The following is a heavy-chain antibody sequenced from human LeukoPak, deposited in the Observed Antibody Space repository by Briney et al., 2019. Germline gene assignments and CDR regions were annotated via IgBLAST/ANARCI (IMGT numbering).Heavy chain of an antibody. D-gene: IGHD2-2*01. Sequence: SETLSLTCTVSGASVSSYYWSWIRQPPGRGLEWIGYLSHSGSSDSNPSLKSRVTILVDASKNQFSLKPTSVTAADTAVYYCARARYANAWYAFDIWGQGTMVTVSS. V-gene: IGHV4-59*02. CDR2: LSHSGSS. J-gene: IGHJ3*02. CDR1: GASVSSYY. CDR3: ARARYANAWYAFDI.